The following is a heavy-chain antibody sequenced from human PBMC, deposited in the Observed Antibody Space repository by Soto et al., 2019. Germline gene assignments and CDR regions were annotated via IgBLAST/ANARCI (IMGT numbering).Heavy chain of an antibody. D-gene: IGHD6-19*01. CDR1: VFTFSDYX. CDR2: ISGSGGTT. CDR3: AQVMNSGWYLDY. V-gene: IGHV3-23*01. J-gene: IGHJ4*02. Sequence: RXSXAASVFTFSDYXMSWVLKAPGKGLEWVSAISGSGGTTYYADSVKGRFTISRDNYNNTMYLQVSSLRAEDKAIYYCAQVMNSGWYLDYWGQGILGTVS.